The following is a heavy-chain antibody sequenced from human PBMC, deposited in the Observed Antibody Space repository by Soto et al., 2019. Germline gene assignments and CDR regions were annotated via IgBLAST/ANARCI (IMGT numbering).Heavy chain of an antibody. CDR2: IGTAGDT. D-gene: IGHD2-15*01. J-gene: IGHJ4*02. Sequence: PGGSLRLSCAASGFTCSSYDMHWVRQAAGKGLEWVSAIGTAGDTYYPGSVRGRFTISRENAKNSLYLQMNSLRAGDTAVYYCARGEVGAANFDYWGLGTLVTVSS. CDR3: ARGEVGAANFDY. CDR1: GFTCSSYD. V-gene: IGHV3-13*01.